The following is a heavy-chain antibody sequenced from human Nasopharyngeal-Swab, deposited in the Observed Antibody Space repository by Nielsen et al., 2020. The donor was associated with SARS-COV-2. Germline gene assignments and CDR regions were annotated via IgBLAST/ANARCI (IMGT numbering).Heavy chain of an antibody. Sequence: GESLKISCAASGFTFSDYYMSWIRQAPGKGLEWASYISSSGSTIYYADSVKGRFTISRDNAKNSLYLQMNSLRAEDTAVYYCARDGVSRDIVVVPAASNWFDPWGQGTLVTVSS. CDR2: ISSSGSTI. D-gene: IGHD2-2*01. CDR1: GFTFSDYY. J-gene: IGHJ5*02. V-gene: IGHV3-11*01. CDR3: ARDGVSRDIVVVPAASNWFDP.